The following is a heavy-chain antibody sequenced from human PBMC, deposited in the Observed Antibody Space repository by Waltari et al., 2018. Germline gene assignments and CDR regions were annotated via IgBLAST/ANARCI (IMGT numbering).Heavy chain of an antibody. CDR1: GGSISSGGYY. Sequence: QVQLQESGPGLVKPSQTLSLTCTVSGGSISSGGYYWSWIRQHPGKGLEWIGYLYYSGSTYSNPSLKSLVTISVDTSKNQFSLKLSSVTAADTAVYYCARSRGRGTSLLTAWFDPWGQGTLVTVSS. CDR2: LYYSGST. J-gene: IGHJ5*02. D-gene: IGHD2-2*01. CDR3: ARSRGRGTSLLTAWFDP. V-gene: IGHV4-31*01.